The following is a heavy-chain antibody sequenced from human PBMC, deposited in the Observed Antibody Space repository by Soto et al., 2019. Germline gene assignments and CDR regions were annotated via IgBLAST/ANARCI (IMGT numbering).Heavy chain of an antibody. Sequence: EVQLLESGGGLVQPGGSLRLSCAASGFTFSSYAMSWVRQAPGKGLEWVSAISGSGGSTYYADSVKGRFTISRDNSKNTLYLQMNSLRAEDTAVYYCAKDTNPNRYSGYVNFDYWGQGTLVTVSS. J-gene: IGHJ4*02. CDR3: AKDTNPNRYSGYVNFDY. CDR1: GFTFSSYA. D-gene: IGHD5-12*01. V-gene: IGHV3-23*01. CDR2: ISGSGGST.